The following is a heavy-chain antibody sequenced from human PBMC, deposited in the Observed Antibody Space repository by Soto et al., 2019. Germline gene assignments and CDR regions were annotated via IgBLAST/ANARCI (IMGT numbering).Heavy chain of an antibody. D-gene: IGHD5-12*01. Sequence: QVQLVESGGDLVKPGGSLRLSCAASGFTFSDYYMSWIRQAPGKGLEYISYISSSSGSTNYADSVKGRFTISRDNAKNSLYLQISSLRAEDAAVYYCARDRGGYDRLYYYHGMDVWGQGTTVTVSS. J-gene: IGHJ6*02. CDR2: ISSSSGST. CDR1: GFTFSDYY. V-gene: IGHV3-11*05. CDR3: ARDRGGYDRLYYYHGMDV.